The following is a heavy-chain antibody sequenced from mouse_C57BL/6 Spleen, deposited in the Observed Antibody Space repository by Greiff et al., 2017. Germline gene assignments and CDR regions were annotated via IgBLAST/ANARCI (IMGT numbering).Heavy chain of an antibody. CDR3: ARIYYYGSSYVDYAMDY. Sequence: EVKLMESGPELVKPGASVKIPCKASGYTFTDYNMDWVKQSHGKSLEWIGDINPNNGGTIYNQKFQGKATLTVDKSSSTAYMELRSLTSEDTAVYYCARIYYYGSSYVDYAMDYWGQGTSVTVSS. CDR2: INPNNGGT. D-gene: IGHD1-1*01. CDR1: GYTFTDYN. V-gene: IGHV1-18*01. J-gene: IGHJ4*01.